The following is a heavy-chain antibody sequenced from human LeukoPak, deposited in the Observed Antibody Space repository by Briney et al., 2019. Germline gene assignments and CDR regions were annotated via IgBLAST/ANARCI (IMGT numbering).Heavy chain of an antibody. J-gene: IGHJ2*01. V-gene: IGHV3-23*01. CDR1: GLTFPRYA. CDR3: AKWGDFWTGLNNWYFEL. CDR2: ISGSGRDT. Sequence: GGSLRPSCAASGLTFPRYAFAWVRQAPGRGLQWVSGISGSGRDTFYSDSVKGRFTISRDNPKNTHYLQMSSLTAEDTAVYYCAKWGDFWTGLNNWYFELWGRGTLVTVSS. D-gene: IGHD3/OR15-3a*01.